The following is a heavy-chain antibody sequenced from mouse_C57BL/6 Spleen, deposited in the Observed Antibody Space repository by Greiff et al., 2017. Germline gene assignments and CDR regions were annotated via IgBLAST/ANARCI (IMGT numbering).Heavy chain of an antibody. CDR1: GYPFTSYW. J-gene: IGHJ4*01. CDR3: AVEPPYYAMDC. CDR2: IHPSDSDT. V-gene: IGHV1-74*01. Sequence: QVQLQQPGAELVKPGASVKVSCKASGYPFTSYWMHWVKQRPGQGLEWSGRIHPSDSDTNYNQKFKGQATLTVDKSSSTAYMQLSSLTSEDSAVYYCAVEPPYYAMDCWGQGTSVTVS.